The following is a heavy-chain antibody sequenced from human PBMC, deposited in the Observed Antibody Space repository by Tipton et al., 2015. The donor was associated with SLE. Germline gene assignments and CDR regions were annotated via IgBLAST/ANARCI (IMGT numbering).Heavy chain of an antibody. Sequence: TLSLTCAVYGGSFSGYYWSWIRQPPGKGLEWIGEINHSGSTNYNPSPKSRVTISVDTSKNQFSLKLSSVTAADTAVYYCAREIGLYCGGDCYNFDYWGQGTLGTVSS. V-gene: IGHV4-34*01. CDR2: INHSGST. D-gene: IGHD2-21*02. CDR1: GGSFSGYY. J-gene: IGHJ4*02. CDR3: AREIGLYCGGDCYNFDY.